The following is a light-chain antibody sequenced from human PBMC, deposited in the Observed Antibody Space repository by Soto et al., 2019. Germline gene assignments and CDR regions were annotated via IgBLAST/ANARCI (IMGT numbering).Light chain of an antibody. V-gene: IGLV1-47*02. Sequence: QLVLTQPPSTSGTPGQRVTISCSGSSSNIGNNFVFWYQHLPGTAPKLLSYSHNQRPSGVPDRFSGSTSGTSASLAISGLRSEDEADYYCAAWDDSLSGVVFGGGTKLTVL. CDR2: SHN. J-gene: IGLJ2*01. CDR1: SSNIGNNF. CDR3: AAWDDSLSGVV.